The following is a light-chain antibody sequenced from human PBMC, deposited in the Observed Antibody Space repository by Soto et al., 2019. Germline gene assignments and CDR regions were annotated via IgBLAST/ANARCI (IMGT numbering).Light chain of an antibody. Sequence: IQLTQSPSSLSASVGDRVTITCRASQGISSYLAWYQQKPGKAPKLLIYAASTLQSGVPSRFSGSGSGTDFTLTISSLQPDDFATYHCQQYNSWSGVTFGGGTKVDIK. CDR3: QQYNSWSGVT. V-gene: IGKV1-9*01. CDR1: QGISSY. CDR2: AAS. J-gene: IGKJ4*01.